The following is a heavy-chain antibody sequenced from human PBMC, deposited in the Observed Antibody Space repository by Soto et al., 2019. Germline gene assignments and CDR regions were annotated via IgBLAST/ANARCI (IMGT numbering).Heavy chain of an antibody. CDR3: ARDPNDSSAYYHHYYYGMDV. CDR1: GYTFTSYG. Sequence: QIQLMQSGAEVKKPGASVKGSCKASGYTFTSYGIHWVRQAPGQRLEWTGWINAGNGNTKYSEKLQGRVTITRDTSASTAYLELSSLRSEDTAVYYCARDPNDSSAYYHHYYYGMDVWGQGTTVTVSS. J-gene: IGHJ6*02. D-gene: IGHD3-22*01. CDR2: INAGNGNT. V-gene: IGHV1-3*01.